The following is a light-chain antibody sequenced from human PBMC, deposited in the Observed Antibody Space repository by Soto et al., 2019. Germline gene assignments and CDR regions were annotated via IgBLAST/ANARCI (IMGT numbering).Light chain of an antibody. CDR1: RSNIGNNY. CDR2: NND. Sequence: QSVLTQPPSVSAAPGQKVTISCSGSRSNIGNNYVSWYQQFPGTAPKVLIHNNDKRPSGIPARFSGSKSGTSATLEITGLQTGDEAGYYCGTWDSSLTAGVFGGGTKLTVL. CDR3: GTWDSSLTAGV. J-gene: IGLJ2*01. V-gene: IGLV1-51*01.